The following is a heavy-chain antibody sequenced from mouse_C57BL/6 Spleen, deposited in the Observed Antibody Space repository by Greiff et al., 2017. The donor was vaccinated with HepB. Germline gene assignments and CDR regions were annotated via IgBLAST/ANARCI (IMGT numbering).Heavy chain of an antibody. Sequence: QVQLQQPGAELVKPGASVKLSCKASGYTFTSYWMHWVKQRPGQGLEWIGMIHPNSGSTNYNEKFKSKATLTVDKSSSTAYMQLSSLTSEDSAVYCCARALYDYDGFAYWGQGTLVTVSA. CDR2: IHPNSGST. D-gene: IGHD2-4*01. CDR3: ARALYDYDGFAY. CDR1: GYTFTSYW. V-gene: IGHV1-64*01. J-gene: IGHJ3*01.